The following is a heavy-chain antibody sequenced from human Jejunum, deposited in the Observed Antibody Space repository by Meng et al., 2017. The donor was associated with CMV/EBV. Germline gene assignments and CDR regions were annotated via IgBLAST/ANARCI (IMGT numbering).Heavy chain of an antibody. D-gene: IGHD3-3*01. Sequence: GLRVRDNYMMWVRQVAGEGLQWVSTLYTGGSAHYAPSVEGRFTISKDNSKNMVYLQMNSLRAEDTAVYYCAREQMGAWSGYFDYWGQGILVTVSS. V-gene: IGHV3-53*01. CDR2: LYTGGSA. CDR1: GLRVRDNY. J-gene: IGHJ4*02. CDR3: AREQMGAWSGYFDY.